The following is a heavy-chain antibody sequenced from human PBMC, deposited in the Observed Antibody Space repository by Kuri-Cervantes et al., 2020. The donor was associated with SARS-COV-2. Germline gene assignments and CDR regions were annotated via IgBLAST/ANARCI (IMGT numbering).Heavy chain of an antibody. V-gene: IGHV4-59*01. D-gene: IGHD6-13*01. J-gene: IGHJ4*02. Sequence: GSLRLSCTVSGGSISSYYWSWIRQPPGKGLEWIGYIYYSGSTNYNPSLKSRVTISVDTSKNQFSLKLSSVTAAGTAVYYCARSSSWYAVDYWGQGTLVTVSS. CDR3: ARSSSWYAVDY. CDR1: GGSISSYY. CDR2: IYYSGST.